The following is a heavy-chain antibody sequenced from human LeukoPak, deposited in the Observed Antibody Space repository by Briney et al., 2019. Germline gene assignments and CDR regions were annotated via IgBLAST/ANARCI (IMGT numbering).Heavy chain of an antibody. CDR3: ARVPFPGDY. V-gene: IGHV1-18*01. CDR1: GYSFTNYG. Sequence: ASVKVSCKASGYSFTNYGITWVRQAPGQGLEWMGWISALNGNTNYAQRLRGRVTLTTDTSTSTAYMELRSLRSEDTAVYYCARVPFPGDYWGQGTLVTVSS. J-gene: IGHJ4*02. D-gene: IGHD3-10*01. CDR2: ISALNGNT.